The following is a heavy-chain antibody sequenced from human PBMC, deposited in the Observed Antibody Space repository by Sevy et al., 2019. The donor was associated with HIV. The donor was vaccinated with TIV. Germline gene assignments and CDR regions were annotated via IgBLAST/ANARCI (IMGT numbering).Heavy chain of an antibody. Sequence: LPGGSLRLSCAASGFTFSKYSMSWVRQPPGKGLEWVSTLSFGCGEINYADSVKGRFTISRVNSKSSVYLQMNNLRPEDTAVYYCAREGCTKPHDYWGQGTLVTVSS. CDR1: GFTFSKYS. CDR2: LSFGCGEI. CDR3: AREGCTKPHDY. J-gene: IGHJ4*02. D-gene: IGHD2-8*01. V-gene: IGHV3-23*01.